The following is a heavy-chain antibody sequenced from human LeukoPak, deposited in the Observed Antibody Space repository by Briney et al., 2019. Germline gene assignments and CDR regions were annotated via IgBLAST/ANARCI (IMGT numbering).Heavy chain of an antibody. Sequence: SETLSLTCTVSGGSISSYYWSWIRQPPGKGLEWIGYIYYSGSTNYNPSLKSRVTISVDTSRNQFSLKLSSVTAADTAVYYCAREVVGVAVAGRLFDYWGQGTLVTVSS. CDR2: IYYSGST. CDR3: AREVVGVAVAGRLFDY. V-gene: IGHV4-59*01. J-gene: IGHJ4*02. D-gene: IGHD6-19*01. CDR1: GGSISSYY.